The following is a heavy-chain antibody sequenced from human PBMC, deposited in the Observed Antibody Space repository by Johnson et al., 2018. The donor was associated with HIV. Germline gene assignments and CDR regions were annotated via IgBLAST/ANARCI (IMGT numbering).Heavy chain of an antibody. D-gene: IGHD6-13*01. CDR3: ARDGKYSSIGPDAFDV. Sequence: VQLVESGGGLVQRGGSLRLSCAASGFTVSSNYMTWVRQAPGKGLEWVSVIYSGGSTYYADSVTGRFTISRDHSENTLYLQMNSLRPEDTAVYFCARDGKYSSIGPDAFDVWGQGTMVAVSS. V-gene: IGHV3-66*02. CDR1: GFTVSSNY. CDR2: IYSGGST. J-gene: IGHJ3*01.